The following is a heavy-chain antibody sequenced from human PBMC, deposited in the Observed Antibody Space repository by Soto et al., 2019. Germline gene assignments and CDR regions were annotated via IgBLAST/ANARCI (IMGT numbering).Heavy chain of an antibody. CDR3: ARHDFTMVRGARVNWFDP. Sequence: PSEPLSLTCTISGGYISSYYWSWIRQPPGKGLEWIGYIYYSGSTNYNPSLKSRVTISVDTSKNQFSLKLSSVTAADTAVYYCARHDFTMVRGARVNWFDPWGQGALVTVSS. CDR1: GGYISSYY. D-gene: IGHD3-10*01. J-gene: IGHJ5*02. V-gene: IGHV4-59*08. CDR2: IYYSGST.